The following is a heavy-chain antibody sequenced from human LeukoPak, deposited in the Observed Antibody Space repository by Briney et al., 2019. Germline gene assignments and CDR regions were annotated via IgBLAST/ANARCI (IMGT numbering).Heavy chain of an antibody. D-gene: IGHD3-10*01. J-gene: IGHJ4*02. CDR3: ARHYYGSGSNRRSGS. CDR1: GFTFSSYA. CDR2: ISGSGGST. V-gene: IGHV3-23*01. Sequence: PGGSLRLSCAASGFTFSSYAMSWVRQAPGKGLEWVSAISGSGGSTYYADSVKGRFTISRDNSKNTLYLQMNSLRAEDTAVYYCARHYYGSGSNRRSGSWGQGTLVTVSS.